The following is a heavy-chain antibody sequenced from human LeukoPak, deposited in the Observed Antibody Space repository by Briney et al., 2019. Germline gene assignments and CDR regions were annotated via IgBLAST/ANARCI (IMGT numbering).Heavy chain of an antibody. CDR3: AREDSSGYPARHFDY. Sequence: GGSLRLSCAASGFTFDDYAMHWVRQAPGKGLEWVSGISWNSGSIGYADSVKGRFTISRDNSKNTLYLQMNSLRAEDTAVYYCAREDSSGYPARHFDYWGQGTLVTVSS. J-gene: IGHJ4*02. CDR2: ISWNSGSI. CDR1: GFTFDDYA. D-gene: IGHD3-22*01. V-gene: IGHV3-9*01.